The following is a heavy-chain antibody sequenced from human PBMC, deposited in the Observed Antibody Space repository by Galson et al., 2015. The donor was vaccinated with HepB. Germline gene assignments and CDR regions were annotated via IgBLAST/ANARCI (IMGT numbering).Heavy chain of an antibody. CDR3: ASIVPDQYSSSSGWIGYYYYYYMDV. D-gene: IGHD6-6*01. Sequence: ETLSLTCTVSGGSISSSSYYWGWIRQPPGKGLEWIGSIYYSGSTYYNPSLKSRVTISVDTSKNQFSLKLSSVTAADTAVYYCASIVPDQYSSSSGWIGYYYYYYMDVWGKGTTVTVSS. V-gene: IGHV4-39*07. CDR1: GGSISSSSYY. CDR2: IYYSGST. J-gene: IGHJ6*03.